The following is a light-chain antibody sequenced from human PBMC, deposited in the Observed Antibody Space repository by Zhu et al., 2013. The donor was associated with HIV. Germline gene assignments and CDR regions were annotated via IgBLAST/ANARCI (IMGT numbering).Light chain of an antibody. CDR3: QQYGTSLV. CDR1: QSVSSSY. Sequence: EIVLTQSPGTLSLSPGERATLSCRASQSVSSSYLAWYQQKPGQAPRLLIYGASSRATGIPDRFSGSGSGKDFTLTISRLEPEDSAVYYCQQYGTSLVFGPGTKVEIK. CDR2: GAS. V-gene: IGKV3-20*01. J-gene: IGKJ3*01.